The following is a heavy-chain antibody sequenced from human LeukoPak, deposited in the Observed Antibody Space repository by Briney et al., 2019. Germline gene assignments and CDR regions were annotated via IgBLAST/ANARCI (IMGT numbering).Heavy chain of an antibody. CDR3: ARGGLIQRHAFDI. CDR2: IYSDNT. Sequence: PGGSLRLSCAASGFTFSSYSMNWVRQAPGKGLEWVSFIYSDNTHYSDSVKGRFTISRDNAKNSLYLQMNSLRGEDTALYYCARGGLIQRHAFDIWGQGTMVTVSS. J-gene: IGHJ3*02. V-gene: IGHV3-21*04. CDR1: GFTFSSYS. D-gene: IGHD1-1*01.